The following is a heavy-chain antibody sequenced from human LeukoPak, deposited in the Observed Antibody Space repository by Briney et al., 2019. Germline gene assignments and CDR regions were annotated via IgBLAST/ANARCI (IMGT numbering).Heavy chain of an antibody. CDR2: ISGSGGNT. V-gene: IGHV3-23*01. CDR3: AKPRYCSGGSCYSFDY. CDR1: GFTFSSYA. J-gene: IGHJ4*02. D-gene: IGHD2-15*01. Sequence: GGSLRLSCAASGFTFSSYAMSWVRQAPGKGLEWVPVISGSGGNTYYADSGEGRFTISRDNSKNTLYLQMNSLRAEDTAVYYCAKPRYCSGGSCYSFDYGGQGTLVTVSS.